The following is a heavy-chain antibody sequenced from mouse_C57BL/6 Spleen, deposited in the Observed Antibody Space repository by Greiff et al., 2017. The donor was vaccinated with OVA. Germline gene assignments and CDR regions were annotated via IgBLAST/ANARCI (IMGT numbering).Heavy chain of an antibody. CDR1: GFTFSSYA. J-gene: IGHJ4*01. CDR2: ISSGGDYI. Sequence: EVKVVESGEGLVKPGGSLKLSCAASGFTFSSYAMSWVRQPPEKRLEWVAYISSGGDYIYYADTVTGRFTISRDNARNTLSLQMSSLKSEDTAMYYCTREEGGLDDGRLCYAMDYWGQGTSVTVSS. CDR3: TREEGGLDDGRLCYAMDY. D-gene: IGHD2-3*01. V-gene: IGHV5-9-1*02.